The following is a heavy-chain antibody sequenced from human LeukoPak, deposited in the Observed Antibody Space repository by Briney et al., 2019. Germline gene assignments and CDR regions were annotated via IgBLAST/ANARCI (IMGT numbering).Heavy chain of an antibody. V-gene: IGHV4-4*07. J-gene: IGHJ5*02. Sequence: PSETLSLTCAVYGGSFSSYYRSWIRQPAGKGLEWIGRIYASGSTNYNPSLKSRVTMSLDTSKNQFSLNLSSVTAADTAVYYCAREALPGNWFDPWGQGTLITVSS. CDR1: GGSFSSYY. CDR3: AREALPGNWFDP. CDR2: IYASGST.